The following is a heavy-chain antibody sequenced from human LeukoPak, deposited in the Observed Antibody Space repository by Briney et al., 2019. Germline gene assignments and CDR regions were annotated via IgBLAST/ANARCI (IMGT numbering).Heavy chain of an antibody. J-gene: IGHJ4*02. CDR2: ISAYNGNT. D-gene: IGHD2-15*01. V-gene: IGHV1-18*01. CDR3: ARDQEDIVVVVAATPNFDY. Sequence: ASVKVSCKASGCTFTSYGISWVRQAPGQGLEWMGWISAYNGNTNYAQKLQGRVTMTTDTSTSTAYMELRSLRSDDTAVYYCARDQEDIVVVVAATPNFDYWGQGTLVTVSS. CDR1: GCTFTSYG.